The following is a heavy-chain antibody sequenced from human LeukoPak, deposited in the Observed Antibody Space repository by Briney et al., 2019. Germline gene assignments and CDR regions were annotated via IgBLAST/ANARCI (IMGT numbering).Heavy chain of an antibody. D-gene: IGHD3-10*01. CDR3: ARLEYYYVSGNYYKLFDY. CDR1: GFTFSSYN. Sequence: GGSLRLSCAASGFTFSSYNMNWVRQAPAKGLEWVSDISSSGSTIYFADSVKGRFTISRDNAKNSLYLQMNSLRDEDTAVYYCARLEYYYVSGNYYKLFDYWGQGTLVTVCS. J-gene: IGHJ4*02. CDR2: ISSSGSTI. V-gene: IGHV3-48*02.